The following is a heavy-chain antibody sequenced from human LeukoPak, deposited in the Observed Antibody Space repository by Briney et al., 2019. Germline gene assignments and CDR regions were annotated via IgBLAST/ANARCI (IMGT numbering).Heavy chain of an antibody. V-gene: IGHV4-38-2*01. Sequence: TETLSLTCAVSGYSISIGYYWGWIRQPPGKGLEWIGSVYRTGNTYYNLSLKSRVTISVDTSKNQFSLKVDSVTAADTAVYYCARRYSDIVGDYYFDYWGQGTPVTVSS. J-gene: IGHJ4*02. CDR2: VYRTGNT. D-gene: IGHD2-15*01. CDR1: GYSISIGYY. CDR3: ARRYSDIVGDYYFDY.